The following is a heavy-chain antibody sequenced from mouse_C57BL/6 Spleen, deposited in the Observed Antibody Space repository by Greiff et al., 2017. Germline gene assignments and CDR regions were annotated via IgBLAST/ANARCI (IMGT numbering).Heavy chain of an antibody. J-gene: IGHJ1*03. D-gene: IGHD2-5*01. CDR3: TTCSNYCYWYFDV. CDR1: GFNIKDDY. CDR2: IDPENGDT. Sequence: VQLQQSGAELVRPGASVKLSCTASGFNIKDDYMHWVKQRPEQGLEWIGWIDPENGDTAYASKFQGKATITADTSSNTAYLQLMSLTSEDTAVYYCTTCSNYCYWYFDVWGTGTTVTVSS. V-gene: IGHV14-4*01.